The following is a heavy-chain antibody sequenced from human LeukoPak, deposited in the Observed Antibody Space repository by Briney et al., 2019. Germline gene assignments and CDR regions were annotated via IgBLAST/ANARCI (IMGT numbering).Heavy chain of an antibody. Sequence: GGSLRLSCAASGFTFSSYSMNWVRQAPGKGLEWVSSISSSSSYIYYADSVKGRFTISRDNAKNSPYLQMNSLRAEDTAVYYCARLEYSSSSGYYYYMDVWGKGTTVTVSS. D-gene: IGHD6-6*01. CDR2: ISSSSSYI. V-gene: IGHV3-21*01. CDR3: ARLEYSSSSGYYYYMDV. CDR1: GFTFSSYS. J-gene: IGHJ6*03.